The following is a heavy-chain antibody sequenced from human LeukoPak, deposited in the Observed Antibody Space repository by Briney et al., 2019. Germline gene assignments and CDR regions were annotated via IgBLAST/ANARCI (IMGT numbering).Heavy chain of an antibody. CDR2: IYYRGRT. Sequence: SETLSLTCTVSGGSISSGGYYWTWIRQHLGKGLEWIGYIYYRGRTYYNPSLKSRVTISVDTSKNQFSLKLSSVTAADTAVYYCARARPPFDYYGSGAVSSGYYFDYWGQGTLVTVSS. V-gene: IGHV4-31*03. CDR1: GGSISSGGYY. CDR3: ARARPPFDYYGSGAVSSGYYFDY. J-gene: IGHJ4*02. D-gene: IGHD3-10*01.